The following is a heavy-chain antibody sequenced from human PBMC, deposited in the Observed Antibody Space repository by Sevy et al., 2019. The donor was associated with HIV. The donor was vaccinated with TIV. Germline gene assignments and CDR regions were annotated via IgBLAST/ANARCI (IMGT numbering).Heavy chain of an antibody. CDR2: ISGSGGRT. Sequence: GGSLRLSCKASGFNFNNYAMSWVRQAPGKGLEWVSTISGSGGRTYTAESVRGRLTISRDNSKRTVYLQMNSLRGDDTAIYYCGKGPYSSGEYFQKWGQGTRVTVSS. D-gene: IGHD3-22*01. J-gene: IGHJ1*01. CDR3: GKGPYSSGEYFQK. CDR1: GFNFNNYA. V-gene: IGHV3-23*01.